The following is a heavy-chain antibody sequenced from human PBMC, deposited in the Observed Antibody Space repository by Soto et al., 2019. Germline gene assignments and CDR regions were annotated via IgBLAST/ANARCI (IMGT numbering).Heavy chain of an antibody. CDR2: IYPGDSDT. Sequence: SLKISCKGSGYSFTSYWIGWVSQMPGKGLEWMGIIYPGDSDTRYSPSFQGQVTISADKSISTAYLQWSSLKASDTAMYYCARHRMATPKGYYYYYGMDVWGQGSTVTVS. J-gene: IGHJ6*02. CDR3: ARHRMATPKGYYYYYGMDV. V-gene: IGHV5-51*01. D-gene: IGHD5-12*01. CDR1: GYSFTSYW.